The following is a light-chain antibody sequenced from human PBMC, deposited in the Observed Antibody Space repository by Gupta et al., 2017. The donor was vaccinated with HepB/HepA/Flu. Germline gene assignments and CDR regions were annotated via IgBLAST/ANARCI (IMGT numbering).Light chain of an antibody. J-gene: IGLJ3*02. CDR2: RNN. V-gene: IGLV10-54*04. Sequence: QAGLTQPPSVCKDLRQTATLTCTGNTNNVGNQGAAWLQQHQGHPPKLLSYRNNNRPSGISERFSASRSGNTASLTISGLQPEDEADYYCLSWDSSLSGWVFGGGTKLTVL. CDR1: TNNVGNQG. CDR3: LSWDSSLSGWV.